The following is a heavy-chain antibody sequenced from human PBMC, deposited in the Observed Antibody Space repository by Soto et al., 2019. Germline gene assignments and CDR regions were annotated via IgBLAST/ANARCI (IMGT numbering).Heavy chain of an antibody. CDR3: AREATTAMVRGVLY. J-gene: IGHJ4*02. Sequence: GGSLRLSCAASGFTFNTYWMSWVRQAPGKGLEWVANIKEDGSEKYYVDSVKGRFTISKDNARNSLYLQMRSLRAEHTAVYYCAREATTAMVRGVLYWGQGTLVTVSS. CDR1: GFTFNTYW. D-gene: IGHD3-10*01. V-gene: IGHV3-7*03. CDR2: IKEDGSEK.